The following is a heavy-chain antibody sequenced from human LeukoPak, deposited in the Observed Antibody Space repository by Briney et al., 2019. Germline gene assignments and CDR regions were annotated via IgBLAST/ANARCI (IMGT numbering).Heavy chain of an antibody. CDR2: IKQDGNEK. J-gene: IGHJ4*02. Sequence: PGGSLRLSCAASGFTFSMYWMSWVRQAPGKGLEWVANIKQDGNEKYYVDSVKGRFTISRDNAKNSLNLQMNSLRAEDTAVYYCARDLFPYYYDKTDYWGQGTLVTVSS. V-gene: IGHV3-7*01. D-gene: IGHD3-22*01. CDR3: ARDLFPYYYDKTDY. CDR1: GFTFSMYW.